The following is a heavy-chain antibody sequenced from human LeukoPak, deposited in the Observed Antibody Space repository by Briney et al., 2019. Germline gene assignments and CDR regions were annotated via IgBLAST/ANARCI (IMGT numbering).Heavy chain of an antibody. V-gene: IGHV1-2*02. Sequence: ASVTVSCKASGYTFTGYYMHWVRQAPGQGLEWMGWINPNSGGTNYAQKFQGRVTKTRDTSISTAYMELSRLRSDDTAVYYCARAFALGGAMVTSYWFDPWGQGTLVTVSS. J-gene: IGHJ5*02. CDR1: GYTFTGYY. CDR3: ARAFALGGAMVTSYWFDP. D-gene: IGHD5-18*01. CDR2: INPNSGGT.